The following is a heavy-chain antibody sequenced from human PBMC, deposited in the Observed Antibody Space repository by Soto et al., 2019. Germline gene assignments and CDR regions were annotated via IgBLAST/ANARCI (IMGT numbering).Heavy chain of an antibody. CDR2: IWYDGSNK. J-gene: IGHJ6*02. Sequence: GGSLRLSCAASGFTFSSYGMHWVRQAPGKGLEWVAVIWYDGSNKYYADSVKGRFTISRDNSKNTLYLQMNSLRAEDTAVYYCARAVLRFLEGYSYGMDVWGQGTTVTVSS. V-gene: IGHV3-33*01. D-gene: IGHD3-3*01. CDR3: ARAVLRFLEGYSYGMDV. CDR1: GFTFSSYG.